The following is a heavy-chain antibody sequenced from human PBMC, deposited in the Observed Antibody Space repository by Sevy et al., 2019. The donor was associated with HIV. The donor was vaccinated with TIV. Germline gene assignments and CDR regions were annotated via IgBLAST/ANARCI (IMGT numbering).Heavy chain of an antibody. D-gene: IGHD5-18*01. Sequence: GGSLRLSCAASGFTFSNAWMNWVRQAPGKGLEWVGRIKSKTDGGTTDYAAPVKGRFTISRDDSKNTLYLQMNTLKTEDTAVYYCTTDGGGYNYGYSFDYWGQGTLVTVSS. CDR3: TTDGGGYNYGYSFDY. J-gene: IGHJ4*02. CDR2: IKSKTDGGTT. V-gene: IGHV3-15*07. CDR1: GFTFSNAW.